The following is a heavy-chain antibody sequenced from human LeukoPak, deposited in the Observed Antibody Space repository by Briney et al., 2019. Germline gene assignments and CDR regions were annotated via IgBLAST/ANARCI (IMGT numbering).Heavy chain of an antibody. D-gene: IGHD6-13*01. CDR3: AKDLYGSSPDY. CDR2: IYSGGST. J-gene: IGHJ4*02. Sequence: PGGSLRLSCAASGFTVSSNYMSWVRQAPGKGLEWVSVIYSGGSTYYADSVKGRFTISRDNSKNTLYLQMNSLRAEDTAVYYCAKDLYGSSPDYWGQGTLVTVSS. V-gene: IGHV3-53*01. CDR1: GFTVSSNY.